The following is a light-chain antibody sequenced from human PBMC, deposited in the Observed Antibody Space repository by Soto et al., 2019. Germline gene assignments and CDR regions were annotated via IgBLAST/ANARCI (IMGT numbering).Light chain of an antibody. J-gene: IGKJ5*01. Sequence: DIQMTQSPSSLSASVGDRVTLTCRASETISSDLNWYQQRPGKAPNLLISGASSLQTGVPSRFSGSGSGTDFTLTISSLQPEDFATYYCQQSYSPPPITFGQGTRLEIK. CDR1: ETISSD. CDR3: QQSYSPPPIT. CDR2: GAS. V-gene: IGKV1-39*01.